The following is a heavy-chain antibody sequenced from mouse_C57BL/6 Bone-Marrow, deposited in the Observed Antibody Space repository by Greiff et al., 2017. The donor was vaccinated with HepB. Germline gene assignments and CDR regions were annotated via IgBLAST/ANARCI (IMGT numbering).Heavy chain of an antibody. Sequence: VQLQQSGPELVKPGASVKIPCKASGYTFTDYNMDWVKQSHGKSLEWIGDINPNNGGTIYNQKFKGKATLTVDKSSSTAYMELRSLTSEDTAVYYCARITTVVAQWYFDVGGTGTTVTVSS. CDR1: GYTFTDYN. J-gene: IGHJ1*03. CDR3: ARITTVVAQWYFDV. V-gene: IGHV1-18*01. D-gene: IGHD1-1*01. CDR2: INPNNGGT.